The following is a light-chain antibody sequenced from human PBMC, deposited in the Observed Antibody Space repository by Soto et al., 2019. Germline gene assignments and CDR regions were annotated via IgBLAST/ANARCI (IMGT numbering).Light chain of an antibody. CDR2: LGS. Sequence: DIVMTQSPLSLPVTPGEPASISCTSSQSLLPSTGYNYLGWHQQKPGQSPKLLIYLGSVRAAGAPNRIGSRASSKYFTKISRRVEAEDVVDYYCIEAQRPPFFGPGTKVEIK. CDR3: IEAQRPPF. J-gene: IGKJ3*01. V-gene: IGKV2-28*01. CDR1: QSLLPSTGYNY.